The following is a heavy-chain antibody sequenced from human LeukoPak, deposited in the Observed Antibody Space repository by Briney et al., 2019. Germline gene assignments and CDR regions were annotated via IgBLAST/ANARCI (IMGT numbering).Heavy chain of an antibody. D-gene: IGHD6-19*01. CDR3: ARTLEVAEDY. CDR1: GFIFNEYF. J-gene: IGHJ4*02. CDR2: ISTSGDVT. Sequence: KSGGSLRLSCAASGFIFNEYFMGWVRQAPGKGPEWISYISTSGDVTYYSDSVRGRFTISRDNARNSLFLQLNRLEAEDTAVYYCARTLEVAEDYWGQGTLVTVSS. V-gene: IGHV3-11*01.